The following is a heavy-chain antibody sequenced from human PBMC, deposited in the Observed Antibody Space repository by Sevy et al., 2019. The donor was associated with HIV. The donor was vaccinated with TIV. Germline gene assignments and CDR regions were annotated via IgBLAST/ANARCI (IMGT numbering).Heavy chain of an antibody. Sequence: ASVKVSCKTSGYTFNNYGISWVREAPGQGLEWMGWISVCGETNYAQKVQDRLTVTTDTSTATAYMELRSLRSDDTAVYYCARGLYFDFGAYWGQGTLVTVSS. V-gene: IGHV1-18*01. CDR2: ISVCGET. J-gene: IGHJ4*02. CDR1: GYTFNNYG. CDR3: ARGLYFDFGAY. D-gene: IGHD3-10*01.